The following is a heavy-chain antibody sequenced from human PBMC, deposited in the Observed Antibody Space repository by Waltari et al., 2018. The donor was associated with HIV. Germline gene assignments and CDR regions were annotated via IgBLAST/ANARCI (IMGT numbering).Heavy chain of an antibody. CDR3: ARDLGYCNSYTCGPFDY. V-gene: IGHV1-69*14. CDR1: GGTFSSSK. Sequence: QVQLVQSGAEVKNPGSSVRVSCKTSGGTFSSSKISWVRQAPGQGLEWMGGIIPFFGSANYAQNFQGRVTIAADKSTSTVYMYLSSLRSDDTAVYYCARDLGYCNSYTCGPFDYWGQGTLVTVSS. D-gene: IGHD2-2*01. J-gene: IGHJ4*02. CDR2: IIPFFGSA.